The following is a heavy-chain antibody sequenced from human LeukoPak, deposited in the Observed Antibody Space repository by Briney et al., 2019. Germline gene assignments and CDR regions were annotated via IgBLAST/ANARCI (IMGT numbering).Heavy chain of an antibody. Sequence: SETLSLTCTVSGGSISSYYWSWIRQPPGKGLEWIGYIYYSGSTNYNPSLKSRVTISVDTSKNQFSLKLSSVTAADTAVYYCARDPHYYGSGSYYNAPPTYYFDYWGQGTLVTVSS. CDR2: IYYSGST. J-gene: IGHJ4*02. V-gene: IGHV4-59*12. CDR3: ARDPHYYGSGSYYNAPPTYYFDY. D-gene: IGHD3-10*01. CDR1: GGSISSYY.